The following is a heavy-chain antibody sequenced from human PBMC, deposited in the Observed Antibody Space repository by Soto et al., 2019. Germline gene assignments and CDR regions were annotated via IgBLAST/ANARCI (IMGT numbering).Heavy chain of an antibody. D-gene: IGHD3-16*02. Sequence: SETLSLTCAVYGGSFSGYYWSWIRQPPGKGLEWIGEINHSGSTNYNPSLKSRVTISVDTSKNQFSLKLSSVTAADTAVYYCGRGNLSDYVWGSYRYHFDYWGQGTVVTVPS. J-gene: IGHJ4*02. V-gene: IGHV4-34*01. CDR3: GRGNLSDYVWGSYRYHFDY. CDR1: GGSFSGYY. CDR2: INHSGST.